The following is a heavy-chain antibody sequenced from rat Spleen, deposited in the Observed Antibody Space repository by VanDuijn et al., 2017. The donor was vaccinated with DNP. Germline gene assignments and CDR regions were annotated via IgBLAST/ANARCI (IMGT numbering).Heavy chain of an antibody. V-gene: IGHV2S8*01. CDR3: SRVDLGAPLDY. CDR2: ISRGGSA. CDR1: GFSLTSYG. J-gene: IGHJ2*01. Sequence: QMQLKESGPGLVQPSQTLSLTCTVSGFSLTSYGVSWVRQPPGKGLEWIAGISRGGSAFYSSALKSRLSISRDTSKSQVFLEMNSLRTEDTSMYFCSRVDLGAPLDYWGQGVMVTVSP. D-gene: IGHD5-1*01.